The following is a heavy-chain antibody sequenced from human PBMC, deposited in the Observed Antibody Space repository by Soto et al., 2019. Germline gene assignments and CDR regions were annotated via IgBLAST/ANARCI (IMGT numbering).Heavy chain of an antibody. CDR1: GFTLSSYE. D-gene: IGHD3-10*01. Sequence: PGGSLRLSCASSGFTLSSYEMNWVRQAPGKGLGWVSYMSSSGSTIYYADSVKGRFTISRDNAKNSLYLQMNSLRSEDTAVYYCARAPLRDVPPGPWGQGTLVTVSS. CDR3: ARAPLRDVPPGP. CDR2: MSSSGSTI. V-gene: IGHV3-48*03. J-gene: IGHJ5*02.